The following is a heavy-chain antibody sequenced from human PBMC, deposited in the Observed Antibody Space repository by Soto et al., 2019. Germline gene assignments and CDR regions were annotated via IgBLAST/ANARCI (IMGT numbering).Heavy chain of an antibody. V-gene: IGHV3-30-3*01. J-gene: IGHJ4*02. Sequence: GGSLRLSCVASGFTFSSYAMHWVRQAPGKGLEWVAVISYDGSNKYYADSVKGRFTISRDNSKDTLYLQMNSLRAEDTAVYYCARDPRENYYDSSGYYAGFDYWGQGTLVTVSS. CDR2: ISYDGSNK. CDR3: ARDPRENYYDSSGYYAGFDY. D-gene: IGHD3-22*01. CDR1: GFTFSSYA.